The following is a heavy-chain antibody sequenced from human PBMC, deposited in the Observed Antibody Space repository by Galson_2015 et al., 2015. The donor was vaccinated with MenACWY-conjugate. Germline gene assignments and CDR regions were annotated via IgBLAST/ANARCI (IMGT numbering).Heavy chain of an antibody. Sequence: SETLSLTCAVSGASITSSNWWSWVRQPPGKGLEWIGEIYQSGNTNYNPSLKSRVTISVDKSKNQFSLRLSSVAAADTAVYYCATETGPMVRGVSDYWGQGALVTVSS. CDR1: GASITSSNW. D-gene: IGHD3-10*01. V-gene: IGHV4-4*02. CDR2: IYQSGNT. CDR3: ATETGPMVRGVSDY. J-gene: IGHJ4*02.